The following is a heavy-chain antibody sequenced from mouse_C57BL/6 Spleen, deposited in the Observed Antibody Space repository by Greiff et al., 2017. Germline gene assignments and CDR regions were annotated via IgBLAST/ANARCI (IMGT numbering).Heavy chain of an antibody. CDR2: IRNKANGYTT. Sequence: DVKLVESGGGLVQPGGSLSLSCAASGFTFTDYYMSWVRQPPGKALEWLGFIRNKANGYTTEYSASVKGRFTISRDNSQSILYLQMNALRAEDSATYYCARGDYYGSSPWFAYWGQGTLVTVSA. CDR3: ARGDYYGSSPWFAY. V-gene: IGHV7-3*01. CDR1: GFTFTDYY. J-gene: IGHJ3*01. D-gene: IGHD1-1*01.